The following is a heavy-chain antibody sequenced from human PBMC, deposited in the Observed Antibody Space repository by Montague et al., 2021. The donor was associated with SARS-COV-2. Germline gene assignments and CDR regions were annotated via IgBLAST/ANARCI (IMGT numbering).Heavy chain of an antibody. V-gene: IGHV4-39*01. CDR2: ISHSGSA. CDR1: GDSISSANYQ. J-gene: IGHJ4*02. Sequence: SETLSLTCNVSGDSISSANYQWAWFRQPPGKGLQWVGSISHSGSAYYNPSLKSRLTISVDMSKRLFSLDVESVAVADTAFYYCARHVGDFWTGFYVDSWGQGTLVTVSS. D-gene: IGHD3/OR15-3a*01. CDR3: ARHVGDFWTGFYVDS.